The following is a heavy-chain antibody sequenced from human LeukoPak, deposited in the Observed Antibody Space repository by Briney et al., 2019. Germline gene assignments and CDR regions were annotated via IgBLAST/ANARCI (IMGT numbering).Heavy chain of an antibody. CDR2: IIGSGGYT. J-gene: IGHJ4*02. CDR1: GFTFSSYA. CDR3: VKLRGIYLDFDY. V-gene: IGHV3-23*01. Sequence: GGSLRLSCAASGFTFSSYAMSWVRQAPGKGLEWVSAIIGSGGYTYYADSVKGLFTISRDNYKNTLSLQMHRLSADDTAVYYCVKLRGIYLDFDYWGQGTLVTVSS. D-gene: IGHD1-26*01.